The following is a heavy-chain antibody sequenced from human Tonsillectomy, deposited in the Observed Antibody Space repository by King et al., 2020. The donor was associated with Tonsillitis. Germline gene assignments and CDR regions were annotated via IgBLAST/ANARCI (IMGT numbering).Heavy chain of an antibody. J-gene: IGHJ4*02. CDR3: AHLNYDYVWGSYRHFDY. CDR1: GFSLSTSGVG. D-gene: IGHD3-16*02. V-gene: IGHV2-5*01. CDR2: IYWNDDK. Sequence: TLKESGPTLVKPTQTLTLTCTFSGFSLSTSGVGVGWIRQPPGKALEWLALIYWNDDKRYSPSPKSRLTITKDTSKNQVVLTMTNMDPVDTATYYCAHLNYDYVWGSYRHFDYWGQGTLVTVSS.